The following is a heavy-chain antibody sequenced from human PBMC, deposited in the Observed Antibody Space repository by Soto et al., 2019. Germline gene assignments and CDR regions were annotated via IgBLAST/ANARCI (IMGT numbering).Heavy chain of an antibody. Sequence: EVQLVESGGGLVKPGGSLRLSCTASGFTFSSYNMNWVRQAPGKGLEWVSSISSSSNYIYYADSMKGRFTISRDNAKNSLYLQMNSLRADDTAVYYCARENAYGDPNSFDYWGQGTLVTVSS. J-gene: IGHJ4*02. V-gene: IGHV3-21*02. CDR2: ISSSSNYI. D-gene: IGHD4-17*01. CDR1: GFTFSSYN. CDR3: ARENAYGDPNSFDY.